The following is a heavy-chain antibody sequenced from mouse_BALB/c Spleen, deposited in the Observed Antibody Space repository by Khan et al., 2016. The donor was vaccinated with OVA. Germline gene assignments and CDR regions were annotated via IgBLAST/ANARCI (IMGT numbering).Heavy chain of an antibody. CDR1: GDSITSGY. J-gene: IGHJ3*01. CDR2: IIYTGYT. CDR3: AISTYRYAFVY. D-gene: IGHD2-14*01. V-gene: IGHV3-8*02. Sequence: EVQLQESGPSLVKPSQTLSLTCSVTGDSITSGYWNWIRKFPGNKLEYMGYIIYTGYTYYNPSLKSRLSITRHNSKNQYYLQLNSLNDNGTVTYDCAISTYRYAFVYWGQGTLVTVSA.